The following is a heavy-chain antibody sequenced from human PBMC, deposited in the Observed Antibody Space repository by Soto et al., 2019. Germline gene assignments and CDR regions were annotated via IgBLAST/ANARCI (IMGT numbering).Heavy chain of an antibody. J-gene: IGHJ4*02. CDR1: GYSLTGYY. CDR3: ARSYVTSRPIDF. CDR2: TNPRDGST. D-gene: IGHD3-10*02. Sequence: ASVKVSCKASGYSLTGYYMHWVRRARGQGLEWMGITNPRDGSTSYAQRFQGRVTMTSDTSTSTVYMEMSSLRSDDTAMYFCARSYVTSRPIDFWGQGTLVTVSS. V-gene: IGHV1-46*01.